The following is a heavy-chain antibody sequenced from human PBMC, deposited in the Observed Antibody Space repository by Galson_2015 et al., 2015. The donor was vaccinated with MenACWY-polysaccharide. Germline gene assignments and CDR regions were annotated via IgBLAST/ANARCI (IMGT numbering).Heavy chain of an antibody. Sequence: SVTVSCKASGYTFTSYDINWVRQATGQGLEWMGWMSPNTAKTGYPQKFQGRVTMTRNNSISTAYMELSSLTSEDTAVYYCARGRRDTAVAGTAAVLLDYWGQGTLVIVSS. CDR2: MSPNTAKT. D-gene: IGHD6-19*01. J-gene: IGHJ4*02. CDR1: GYTFTSYD. CDR3: ARGRRDTAVAGTAAVLLDY. V-gene: IGHV1-8*01.